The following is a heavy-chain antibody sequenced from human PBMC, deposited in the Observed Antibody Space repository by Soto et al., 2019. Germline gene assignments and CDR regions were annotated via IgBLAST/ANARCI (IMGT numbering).Heavy chain of an antibody. CDR3: AMGMPTVTTLDY. V-gene: IGHV4-30-2*01. Sequence: QLQLQESGSGLVKPSQTLSLTCAVSGGSISSGGYSWSWIRQPPGKGLEWIGYIYHSGSTYYNPSLKCRVTCSVDRSKTQFSLKLRSVTAADTAVYYRAMGMPTVTTLDYWGQGTLVTVSS. J-gene: IGHJ4*02. D-gene: IGHD4-17*01. CDR2: IYHSGST. CDR1: GGSISSGGYS.